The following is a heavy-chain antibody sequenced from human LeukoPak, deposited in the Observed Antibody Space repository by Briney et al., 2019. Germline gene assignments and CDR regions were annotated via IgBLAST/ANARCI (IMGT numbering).Heavy chain of an antibody. CDR2: ISGSGGST. Sequence: PGRSLRLSCAASGFTFSSYAMSWVRQAPGKGLEWVSAISGSGGSTYYADSVKGRFTISRDNSKNTLYLQMNSLRAEDTAVYYCAKETSYCSGGSCYPGYWGQGTLVTVSS. CDR1: GFTFSSYA. V-gene: IGHV3-23*01. CDR3: AKETSYCSGGSCYPGY. D-gene: IGHD2-15*01. J-gene: IGHJ4*02.